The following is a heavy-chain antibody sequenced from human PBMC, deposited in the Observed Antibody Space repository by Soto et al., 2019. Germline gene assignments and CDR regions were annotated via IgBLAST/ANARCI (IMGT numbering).Heavy chain of an antibody. CDR2: INSDGSST. CDR1: GFTFSSYW. D-gene: IGHD3-3*01. Sequence: PGGSLRLSCAASGFTFSSYWMHWVRQAPGKGLVWVSRINSDGSSTSYADSVKGRFTISRDNAKNTLYLQMNSLRAEDTAVYYCARVRRITIFGVVIIGAFDIWGQGTMVTVSS. CDR3: ARVRRITIFGVVIIGAFDI. J-gene: IGHJ3*02. V-gene: IGHV3-74*01.